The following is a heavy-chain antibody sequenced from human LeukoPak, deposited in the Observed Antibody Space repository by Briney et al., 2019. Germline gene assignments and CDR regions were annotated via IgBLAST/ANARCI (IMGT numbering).Heavy chain of an antibody. CDR2: MNPNSGNT. CDR3: ARALREFLYCSGGSCYSNWFDP. V-gene: IGHV1-8*01. Sequence: GASVKVSCKASGYTFTSYDINWVRQATGQGLEWMGWMNPNSGNTGYAQKFQGRVTMTRNTSISTAYMELSSLRSEDTAVYYCARALREFLYCSGGSCYSNWFDPWGQGTLVTVSS. CDR1: GYTFTSYD. J-gene: IGHJ5*02. D-gene: IGHD2-15*01.